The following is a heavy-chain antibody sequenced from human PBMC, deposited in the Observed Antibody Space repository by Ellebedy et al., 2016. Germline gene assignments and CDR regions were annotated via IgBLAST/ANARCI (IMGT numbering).Heavy chain of an antibody. CDR1: GFTFSKAW. D-gene: IGHD5-12*01. J-gene: IGHJ4*02. CDR2: IKSKAEGGAT. CDR3: TTGGWLPLDH. Sequence: GESLKISCAASGFTFSKAWMTWVRQAPGKGLEWVGRIKSKAEGGATDYAAPLKGRITISRDDSENTLSLQMNSLRTDDTAVYYCTTGGWLPLDHWGQGTLVTVSS. V-gene: IGHV3-15*01.